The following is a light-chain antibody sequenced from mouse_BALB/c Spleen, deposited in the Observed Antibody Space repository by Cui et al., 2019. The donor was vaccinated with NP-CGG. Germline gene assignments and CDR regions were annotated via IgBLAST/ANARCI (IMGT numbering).Light chain of an antibody. J-gene: IGLJ1*01. CDR3: ALWYNNHWV. CDR1: TGAVTTSNY. V-gene: IGLV1*01. CDR2: GTN. Sequence: QAVVTQESALTTSPGETVTLTCRSSTGAVTTSNYANWVQEKPDHLFTGLIGGTNNRPPGVPARFSGSLIGDKAALTITGAQTEDEAKYFCALWYNNHWVFGGGTKLTVL.